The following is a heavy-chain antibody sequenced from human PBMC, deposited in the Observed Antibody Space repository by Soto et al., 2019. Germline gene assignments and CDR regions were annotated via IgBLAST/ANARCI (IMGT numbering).Heavy chain of an antibody. CDR2: IYYSGST. V-gene: IGHV4-39*01. D-gene: IGHD2-21*02. CDR1: GGSISSSSYY. CDR3: ARQAHNSMVVTPGP. J-gene: IGHJ5*02. Sequence: QLQLQESGPGLVKPSETLSLTCTVSGGSISSSSYYWGWIRQPPGKGLEWIGSIYYSGSTYYNPSLKSRVTLSVDTSQNQLSPKLSSVTAADTAVYHCARQAHNSMVVTPGPWGQGTLVTVSS.